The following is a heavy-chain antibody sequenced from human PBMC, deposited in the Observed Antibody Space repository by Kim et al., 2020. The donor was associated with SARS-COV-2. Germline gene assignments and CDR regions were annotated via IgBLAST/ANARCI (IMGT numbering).Heavy chain of an antibody. V-gene: IGHV1-46*01. CDR3: ARDRGLAVVSYWYFDL. CDR1: GYTFTSYY. CDR2: INPSGGST. D-gene: IGHD6-19*01. Sequence: ASVKVSCKASGYTFTSYYMHWVRQAPGQGLEWMGIINPSGGSTSYAQKFQGRVTMTRDTSTSTVYMELSSLRSEDTAVYYCARDRGLAVVSYWYFDLWGRGTLVTVSS. J-gene: IGHJ2*01.